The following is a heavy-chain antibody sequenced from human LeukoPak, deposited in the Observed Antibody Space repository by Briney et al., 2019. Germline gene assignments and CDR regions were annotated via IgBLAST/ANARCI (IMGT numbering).Heavy chain of an antibody. CDR1: GFTFSSYG. J-gene: IGHJ4*02. Sequence: PGRSLRLSCAASGFTFSSYGMHWVRQAPGKGLEWVAVISYDGSNKYYADSVKGRFTISRDNSKNTLYLQMNSLRAEDTAVYYCAKFTVVPAAIAYGDYWGQGTLVTVSS. D-gene: IGHD2-2*01. V-gene: IGHV3-30*18. CDR2: ISYDGSNK. CDR3: AKFTVVPAAIAYGDY.